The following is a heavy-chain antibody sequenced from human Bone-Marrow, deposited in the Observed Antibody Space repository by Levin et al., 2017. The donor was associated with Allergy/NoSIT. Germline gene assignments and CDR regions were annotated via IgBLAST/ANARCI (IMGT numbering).Heavy chain of an antibody. Sequence: GGSLRLSCAASGFTFSSYLMSWVRQVPGEGLEWVCSIFGNGGNTFYADSVKGRFTISRDNSKNTLFLEMNSLRAEDTALYYCAKYGAINGQRFFDSWGQGTLVTVSS. D-gene: IGHD3-3*01. CDR3: AKYGAINGQRFFDS. CDR2: IFGNGGNT. J-gene: IGHJ5*01. CDR1: GFTFSSYL. V-gene: IGHV3-23*01.